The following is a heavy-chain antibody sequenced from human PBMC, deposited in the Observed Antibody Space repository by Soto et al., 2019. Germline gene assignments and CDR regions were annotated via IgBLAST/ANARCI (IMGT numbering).Heavy chain of an antibody. J-gene: IGHJ6*02. CDR3: ARVLMGNYYYYYGMDV. V-gene: IGHV3-33*01. Sequence: GGSLRLSCAASGFTFSSYGMHWVRQAPGKGLEWVAVIWYDGSNKYYADSVKGRFTISRDNSKNTLYLQMNSLRAEDTAVYYCARVLMGNYYYYYGMDVWGQGTTVTVSS. CDR2: IWYDGSNK. D-gene: IGHD7-27*01. CDR1: GFTFSSYG.